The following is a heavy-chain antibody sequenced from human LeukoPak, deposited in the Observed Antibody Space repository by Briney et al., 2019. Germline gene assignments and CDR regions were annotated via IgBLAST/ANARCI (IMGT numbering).Heavy chain of an antibody. CDR3: AKEGFDS. V-gene: IGHV3-23*01. Sequence: PGGSLRPSCAASGFIFSNYAMSWVRQAPGKGLEWVSAITNSGGTTYYADSVKGRFTISRDNSKNTLYLQMNSLRAEDTAVYYCAKEGFDSWGQGTLVTVSS. CDR2: ITNSGGTT. J-gene: IGHJ4*02. CDR1: GFIFSNYA.